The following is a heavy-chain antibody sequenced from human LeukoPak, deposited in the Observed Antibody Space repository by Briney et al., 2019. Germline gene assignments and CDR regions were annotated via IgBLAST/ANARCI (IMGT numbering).Heavy chain of an antibody. D-gene: IGHD3-3*01. J-gene: IGHJ3*02. CDR3: AKAQFLEWLFDAFDI. CDR2: ISGSGGST. CDR1: GFTFSSYA. Sequence: QSGGSLRLSCAASGFTFSSYAMSWVRQAPGKGLEWVSAISGSGGSTYYADSVKGRFTISRGNSKNTLYLQMNSLRAEDTAVYYCAKAQFLEWLFDAFDIWGQGTMVTVSS. V-gene: IGHV3-23*01.